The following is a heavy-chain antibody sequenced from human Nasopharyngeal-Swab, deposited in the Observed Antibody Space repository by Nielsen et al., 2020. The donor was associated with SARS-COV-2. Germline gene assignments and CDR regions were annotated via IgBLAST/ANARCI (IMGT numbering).Heavy chain of an antibody. CDR3: ARGPYKWGITMVRGVIELFDY. CDR1: GFTFSSYS. V-gene: IGHV3-21*05. D-gene: IGHD3-10*01. Sequence: GGSLRLSCAASGFTFSSYSMNWVRQAPGKWLEWVSYSSSSSSYIYSADSVKGRFTISRDNAKNSLYLQMNSLRDEDTAVYYCARGPYKWGITMVRGVIELFDYWGQGTLVTVSS. CDR2: SSSSSSYI. J-gene: IGHJ4*02.